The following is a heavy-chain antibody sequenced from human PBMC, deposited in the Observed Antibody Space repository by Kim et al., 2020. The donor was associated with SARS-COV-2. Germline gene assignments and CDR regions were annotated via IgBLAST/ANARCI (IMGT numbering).Heavy chain of an antibody. CDR2: IWYDGSNK. Sequence: GGSLRLSCAASGFTFSSYGMHWVRQAPGKGLEWVAVIWYDGSNKYYADSVKGRFTISRDNSKNTLYLQMNSLRAEDTAVYYCARMFRTEGGGATAWYFDLWGRGTLVTVSS. V-gene: IGHV3-33*01. CDR3: ARMFRTEGGGATAWYFDL. D-gene: IGHD1-26*01. CDR1: GFTFSSYG. J-gene: IGHJ2*01.